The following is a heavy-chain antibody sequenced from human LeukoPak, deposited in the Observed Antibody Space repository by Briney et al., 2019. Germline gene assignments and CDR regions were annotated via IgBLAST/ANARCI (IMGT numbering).Heavy chain of an antibody. Sequence: GGSLRLSCAASGFTFSSHGMNWVRQAPGKGLEWVSGIIPSGHTTYYADSVRGRFTISRDNSRNTLYLQMNSLRAEDTAVYYCAKDGYGDYAFDIWGQGTMVTVSS. V-gene: IGHV3-23*01. J-gene: IGHJ3*02. CDR1: GFTFSSHG. CDR2: IIPSGHTT. CDR3: AKDGYGDYAFDI. D-gene: IGHD4-17*01.